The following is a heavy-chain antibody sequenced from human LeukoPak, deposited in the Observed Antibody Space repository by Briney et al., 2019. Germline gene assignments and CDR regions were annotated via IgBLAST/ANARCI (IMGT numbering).Heavy chain of an antibody. D-gene: IGHD3-22*01. CDR2: ISSSSSTI. Sequence: GGSLRLSCAASGFTVSSNYMNWVRQAPGKGLEWVSYISSSSSTIYYADSVKGRFTISRDNAKNSLYLQMNSLRAEDTALYYCARDYYDSSGYYWGGHWGQGTLVTVSS. V-gene: IGHV3-48*04. J-gene: IGHJ4*02. CDR1: GFTVSSNY. CDR3: ARDYYDSSGYYWGGH.